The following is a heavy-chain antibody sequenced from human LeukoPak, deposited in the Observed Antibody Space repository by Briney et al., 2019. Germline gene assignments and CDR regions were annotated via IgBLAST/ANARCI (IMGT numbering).Heavy chain of an antibody. D-gene: IGHD3-22*01. CDR1: GGTFSSYA. J-gene: IGHJ5*02. Sequence: ASVKVSCKASGGTFSSYAINWVRQATGQGLEWMGWMNPNSGNTGYAQKFQGRVTMTRNTSISTAYMELSSLRSEDTAVYYCAREARPLDYDSSGYYYLWGQGTLVTVSS. V-gene: IGHV1-8*02. CDR2: MNPNSGNT. CDR3: AREARPLDYDSSGYYYL.